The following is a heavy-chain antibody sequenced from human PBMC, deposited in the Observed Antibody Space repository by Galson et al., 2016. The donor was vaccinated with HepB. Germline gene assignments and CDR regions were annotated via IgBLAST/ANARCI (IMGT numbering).Heavy chain of an antibody. J-gene: IGHJ4*02. CDR2: IYWDDDK. D-gene: IGHD3-9*01. Sequence: PALVKPTQTLTLTCTFSGFSLSTSGVGVAWIRQPPGRALEWLAIIYWDDDKRISPSLQSRLNITKDTSENQVVPRMTNMDPVDTATYFCAHIPPDYDILTGYSEYYFDYWGQGTLVTVSS. CDR3: AHIPPDYDILTGYSEYYFDY. CDR1: GFSLSTSGVG. V-gene: IGHV2-5*02.